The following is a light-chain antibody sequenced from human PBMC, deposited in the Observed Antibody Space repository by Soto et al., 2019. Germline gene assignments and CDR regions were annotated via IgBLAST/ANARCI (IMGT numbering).Light chain of an antibody. CDR3: NSYTSSNPLGV. V-gene: IGLV2-14*03. CDR2: DLS. J-gene: IGLJ1*01. Sequence: QSVLTQPASVSGSPGQSITISCTGTSSDTGGYEYVSWYQQQPGKAPKRIIYDLSDRPSGVSNRFSGSKSGNTASLAISGLQAEDEADYYCNSYTSSNPLGVFGTGTKLTVL. CDR1: SSDTGGYEY.